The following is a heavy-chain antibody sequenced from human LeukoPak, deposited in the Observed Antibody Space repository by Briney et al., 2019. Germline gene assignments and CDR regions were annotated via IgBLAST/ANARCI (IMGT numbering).Heavy chain of an antibody. J-gene: IGHJ5*02. D-gene: IGHD3-10*01. V-gene: IGHV1-2*02. Sequence: ASVKVSCKASGYTFNDYQMHWVRQAPGQGLEWVGLINPNSGGTKIAQKFQGRVTMTRDTSLSTAHMELTRLRTDDTAVYYCAKSFPLSGIGGKTGFDPGGQGPRFPVSS. CDR1: GYTFNDYQ. CDR3: AKSFPLSGIGGKTGFDP. CDR2: INPNSGGT.